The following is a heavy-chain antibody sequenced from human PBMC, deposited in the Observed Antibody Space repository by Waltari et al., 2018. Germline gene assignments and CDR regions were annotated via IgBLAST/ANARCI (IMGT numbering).Heavy chain of an antibody. CDR2: IYYSGST. Sequence: QLQLQESGPGLVKPSETLSLTCTVSGGSISSSSYYWGWIRQPPGKGLEWIGGIYYSGSTYYNPSLKSRVTISVDTSQNQFSLKLSSVTAADTAVYYCARLANSRHWDACYCCYMDVWGKGTTVTVSS. CDR3: ARLANSRHWDACYCCYMDV. CDR1: GGSISSSSYY. D-gene: IGHD7-27*01. V-gene: IGHV4-39*01. J-gene: IGHJ6*03.